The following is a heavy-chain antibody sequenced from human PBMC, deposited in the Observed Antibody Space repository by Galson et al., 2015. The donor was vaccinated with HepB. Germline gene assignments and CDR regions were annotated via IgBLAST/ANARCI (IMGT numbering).Heavy chain of an antibody. CDR1: GFTFSSYG. CDR3: AKDQALWFGELFPAAFDY. CDR2: ISYDGSNK. V-gene: IGHV3-30*18. J-gene: IGHJ4*02. Sequence: SLRLSCAASGFTFSSYGMHWVRQAPGKGLEWVAVISYDGSNKYYADSVKGRFTISRDNSKNTLYLQMNSLRAEDTAVYYCAKDQALWFGELFPAAFDYWGQGTLVTVSS. D-gene: IGHD3-10*01.